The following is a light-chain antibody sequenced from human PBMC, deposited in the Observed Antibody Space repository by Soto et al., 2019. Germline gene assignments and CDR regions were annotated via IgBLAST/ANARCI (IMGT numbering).Light chain of an antibody. CDR2: DVS. CDR3: SSYAGSSALAV. V-gene: IGLV2-14*01. CDR1: SSDVGGYNY. Sequence: QSVLTQSASVSGSPGQSITISCTGTSSDVGGYNYVSWYQQHPGKAPKLMIYDVSNRPSGVSNRFSGSKSGNTASLTISGLQAEDEADYYCSSYAGSSALAVFGGGTKLTVL. J-gene: IGLJ2*01.